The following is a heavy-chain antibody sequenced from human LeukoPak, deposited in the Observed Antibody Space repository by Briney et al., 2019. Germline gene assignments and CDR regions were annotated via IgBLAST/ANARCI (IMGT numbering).Heavy chain of an antibody. J-gene: IGHJ6*02. D-gene: IGHD6-19*01. Sequence: ASVKVSCKASGYTFTAYYTHWVRQAPGQGLEWMGWINPNSGGTNYAQKFQGRVTMTRDTSISTAYMELSRLRSDDTAVYYCARELMAVANYYYYALDVWGQGTTVTVSS. CDR1: GYTFTAYY. CDR3: ARELMAVANYYYYALDV. V-gene: IGHV1-2*02. CDR2: INPNSGGT.